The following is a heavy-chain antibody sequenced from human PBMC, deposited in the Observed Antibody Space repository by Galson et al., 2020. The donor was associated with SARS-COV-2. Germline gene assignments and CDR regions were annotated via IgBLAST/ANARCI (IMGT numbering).Heavy chain of an antibody. D-gene: IGHD2-15*01. CDR2: FDHEDGET. J-gene: IGHJ5*02. CDR3: ATNSALVVDEWFCP. CDR1: GYTLPELS. Sequence: ASVTFSRQVSGYTLPELSMHWVRQAPAKGLEWMGGFDHEDGETLHAQKLQGRVTNAVDTSTETAYLELSSLRSEDTAVYYCATNSALVVDEWFCPWGQGTRGTFS. V-gene: IGHV1-24*01.